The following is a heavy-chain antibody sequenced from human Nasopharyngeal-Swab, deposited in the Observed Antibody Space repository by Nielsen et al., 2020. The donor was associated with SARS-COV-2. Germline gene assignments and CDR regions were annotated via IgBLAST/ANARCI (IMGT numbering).Heavy chain of an antibody. Sequence: GESLKTYCAAFGFTFSNAWMNLVRQAPGKGLEWVGRIQSKTDGGTTDYAAPVKGRFTISRDDSKDMVFLQMNSLKTEDTAVYYCAYRARGGYYMDVWGKGTTVTVSS. CDR1: GFTFSNAW. V-gene: IGHV3-15*07. CDR2: IQSKTDGGTT. D-gene: IGHD3-10*01. CDR3: AYRARGGYYMDV. J-gene: IGHJ6*03.